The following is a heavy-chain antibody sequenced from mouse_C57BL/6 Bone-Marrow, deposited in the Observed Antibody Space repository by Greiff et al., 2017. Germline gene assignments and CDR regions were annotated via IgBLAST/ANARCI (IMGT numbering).Heavy chain of an antibody. D-gene: IGHD1-1*01. CDR3: ARNKYDGSSTFAY. V-gene: IGHV1-9*01. CDR2: ILPGSGST. Sequence: VQLQQSGAELMKPGASVKLSCKATGYTFTGYWIEWVQQRPGNGLEWIGEILPGSGSTNYNAKFKGKATFTADTTSNTAYMQLSSLTSEDSAIYYCARNKYDGSSTFAYWGQGTLVTVSA. J-gene: IGHJ3*01. CDR1: GYTFTGYW.